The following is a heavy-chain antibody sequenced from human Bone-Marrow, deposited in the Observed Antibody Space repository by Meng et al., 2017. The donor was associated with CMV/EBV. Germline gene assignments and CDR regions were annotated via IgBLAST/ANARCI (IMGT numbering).Heavy chain of an antibody. J-gene: IGHJ3*02. D-gene: IGHD4-17*01. CDR1: GFTFSSYG. Sequence: GESLKISCAASGFTFSSYGMHWVRQAPGKGLEWVAFIRYDGSNKYYADSVKGRFTISRDNSKNTLYLQMNSLRAEDTALYYCASILTSGTTVTPFDIWGQGTMVTVSS. V-gene: IGHV3-30*02. CDR3: ASILTSGTTVTPFDI. CDR2: IRYDGSNK.